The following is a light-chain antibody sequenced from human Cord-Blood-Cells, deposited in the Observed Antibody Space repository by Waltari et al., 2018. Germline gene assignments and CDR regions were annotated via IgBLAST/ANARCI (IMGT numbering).Light chain of an antibody. CDR3: QQLNSYPPT. Sequence: DIQLTHPPSSCPQPLEARSTFTCRAGQGISSYLAWYQQNPGKAPKLLIYAASTLQSGVPSRFSGSGSGTEFTLTISSLQPEDFATYYCQQLNSYPPTFGQGTKVEIK. CDR1: QGISSY. J-gene: IGKJ1*01. V-gene: IGKV1-9*01. CDR2: AAS.